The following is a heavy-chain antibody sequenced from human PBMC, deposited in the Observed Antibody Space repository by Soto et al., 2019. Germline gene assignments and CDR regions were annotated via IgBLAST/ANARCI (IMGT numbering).Heavy chain of an antibody. V-gene: IGHV3-30*03. D-gene: IGHD3-22*01. CDR1: GFTFSSYG. J-gene: IGHJ2*01. Sequence: QVQLVESGGGVVQPGRSLRLSCAASGFTFSSYGMHWVRQAPGKGLEWVAVISYDGSNKYYADSVKGRFTISRDNSKNTLYVQMDSLRDEDTAVYYCVRWFSTAPPNWYFDLWGRGTLVTVSS. CDR3: VRWFSTAPPNWYFDL. CDR2: ISYDGSNK.